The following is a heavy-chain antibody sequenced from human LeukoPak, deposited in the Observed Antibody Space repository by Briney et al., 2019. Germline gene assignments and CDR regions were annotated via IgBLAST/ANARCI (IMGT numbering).Heavy chain of an antibody. D-gene: IGHD3-22*01. CDR3: ARGLYYYDSSGYYYDAFDI. Sequence: GASVKVSCKASGYTFTGYYMHWVRQAPGQGLEWMEWINPNSGGTNYAQKFQGRVTMTRDTSISTAYMELSRLRSDDTAVYYCARGLYYYDSSGYYYDAFDIWGQGTMVTVSS. V-gene: IGHV1-2*02. CDR2: INPNSGGT. J-gene: IGHJ3*02. CDR1: GYTFTGYY.